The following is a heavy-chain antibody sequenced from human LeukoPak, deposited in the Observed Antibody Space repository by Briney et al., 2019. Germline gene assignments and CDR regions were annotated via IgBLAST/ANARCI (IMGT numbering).Heavy chain of an antibody. CDR1: GFTFSRYA. V-gene: IGHV3-23*01. CDR2: ISGGGDST. J-gene: IGHJ6*03. D-gene: IGHD2-2*01. Sequence: GGSLRPSCAASGFTFSRYAMSWVRQAPGKGLEWVSVISGGGDSTYYAGSVKGRFTISRDNSINTLYLQVNSLRAEDTAVYYCAKDHCSSTSCHGYDYYYYMDAWGRGTTVTVSS. CDR3: AKDHCSSTSCHGYDYYYYMDA.